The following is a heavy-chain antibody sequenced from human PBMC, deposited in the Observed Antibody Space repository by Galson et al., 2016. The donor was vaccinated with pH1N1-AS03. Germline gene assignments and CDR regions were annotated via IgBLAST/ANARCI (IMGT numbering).Heavy chain of an antibody. CDR2: INGEGSST. CDR3: ARQDSSGYFHALDM. Sequence: SLRLSCAASGFTFTTYWMHWVRQAPGRGLVWVSSINGEGSSTRGTDSVKGRFFISRDNAKNTVYLQMNSQRVEDTAVYYCARQDSSGYFHALDMWGQGTMVTVSS. V-gene: IGHV3-74*01. CDR1: GFTFTTYW. D-gene: IGHD3-22*01. J-gene: IGHJ3*02.